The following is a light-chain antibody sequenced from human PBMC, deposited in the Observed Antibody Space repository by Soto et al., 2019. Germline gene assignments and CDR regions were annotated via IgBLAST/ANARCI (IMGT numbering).Light chain of an antibody. J-gene: IGKJ4*01. CDR3: QQYSNWLT. CDR1: QSVSSY. CDR2: DAS. V-gene: IGKV3-11*01. Sequence: EIVLTQSPATLSLSPGERATFSCRASQSVSSYLAWYQQKPGQSPRLLIYDASTRATGIPARFSGSGSGTEFTLIISSLQSEDFAVYYCQQYSNWLTFGGGTKVDIK.